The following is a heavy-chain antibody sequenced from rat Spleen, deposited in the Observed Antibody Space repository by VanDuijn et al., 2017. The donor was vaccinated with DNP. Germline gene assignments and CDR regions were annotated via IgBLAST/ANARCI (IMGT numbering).Heavy chain of an antibody. Sequence: EVQLQESGPGLVKPSQSLSLTCSVTGYSITSNYWAWIRKFPGNKMEWMGYISYSGYTGYNPSLKSRISITRDTSKNQFFLHLNSVTTEDTATYYCARGLNYGGSIYSWYFDYWGQGVMVTVSS. CDR3: ARGLNYGGSIYSWYFDY. CDR1: GYSITSNY. V-gene: IGHV3-1*01. D-gene: IGHD1-11*01. J-gene: IGHJ2*01. CDR2: ISYSGYT.